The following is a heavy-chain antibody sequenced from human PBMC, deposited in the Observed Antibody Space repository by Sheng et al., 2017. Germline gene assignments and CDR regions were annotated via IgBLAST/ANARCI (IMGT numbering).Heavy chain of an antibody. Sequence: EVQLVESGGGLVKPGGSLRLSCAASGFTFSSYSMKWVRQAPGKGLEWVSSISSSSSYIYYADSVKGRFTISRDNAKNSLYLQMNSLRAEDTAVYYCARVITGTLYYYYMDVWGKGTTVTVSS. V-gene: IGHV3-21*01. CDR1: GFTFSSYS. CDR2: ISSSSSYI. CDR3: ARVITGTLYYYYMDV. D-gene: IGHD1-20*01. J-gene: IGHJ6*03.